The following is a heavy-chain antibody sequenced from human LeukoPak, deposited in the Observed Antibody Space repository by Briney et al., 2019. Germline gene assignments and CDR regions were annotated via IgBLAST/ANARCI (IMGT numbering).Heavy chain of an antibody. CDR2: ISSSSSYI. J-gene: IGHJ4*02. CDR3: AREGRPYYDFWSGYPDFDY. CDR1: GFTFSSYS. D-gene: IGHD3-3*01. V-gene: IGHV3-21*01. Sequence: PGGSLRLSCAASGFTFSSYSMNWVRQAPGKGLEWVSSISSSSSYIYYADSVKGRFTISRDNAKNSLYLQMNSLRAEDTAVYYCAREGRPYYDFWSGYPDFDYWGQGTLVTVSS.